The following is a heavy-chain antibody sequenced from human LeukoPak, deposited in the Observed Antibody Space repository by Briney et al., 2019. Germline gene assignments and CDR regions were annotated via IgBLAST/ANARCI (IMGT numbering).Heavy chain of an antibody. Sequence: PGGSLRLSCAASGFIFNNYGLIWVRQAPGKGLQWVSAISNDGGGTTYADSVKGRFTISRDNSKNTLFLQMNSLRAEDTAMYYCAKDFAEENYYYYYYMDVWGKGTTVTVSS. CDR2: ISNDGGGT. CDR1: GFIFNNYG. J-gene: IGHJ6*03. CDR3: AKDFAEENYYYYYYMDV. V-gene: IGHV3-23*01. D-gene: IGHD3-3*01.